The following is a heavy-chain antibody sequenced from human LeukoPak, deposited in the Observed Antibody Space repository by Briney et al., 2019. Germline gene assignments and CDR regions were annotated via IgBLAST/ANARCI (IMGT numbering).Heavy chain of an antibody. Sequence: ASVKVSCKASGGTFSSYAISWVRQAPGQGLEWMGGIIPIFGTANYAQKFQGRVTITADKSTGTAYMELSSLRSEDTAVYYCAAPVLTGYYYYGMDVWGKGTTVTVSS. D-gene: IGHD3-9*01. CDR1: GGTFSSYA. CDR2: IIPIFGTA. V-gene: IGHV1-69*06. J-gene: IGHJ6*04. CDR3: AAPVLTGYYYYGMDV.